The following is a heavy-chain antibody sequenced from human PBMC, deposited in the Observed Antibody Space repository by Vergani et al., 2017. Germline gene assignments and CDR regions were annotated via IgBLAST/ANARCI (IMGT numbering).Heavy chain of an antibody. J-gene: IGHJ5*02. CDR2: ISPIFGTA. Sequence: QVQLVQSGAEVKKPGSSVKVSCKASGGTFSSYAISWVRQAPGQGLEWMGGISPIFGTANYAQKFQGRVTITADESTSTAYMELSSLRSEDTAVYYCARRLRIAAAGWFDPWGQGTLVTVSS. D-gene: IGHD6-13*01. V-gene: IGHV1-69*12. CDR3: ARRLRIAAAGWFDP. CDR1: GGTFSSYA.